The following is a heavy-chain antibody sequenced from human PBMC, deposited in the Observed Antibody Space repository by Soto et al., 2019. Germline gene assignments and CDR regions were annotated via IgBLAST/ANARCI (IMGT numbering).Heavy chain of an antibody. J-gene: IGHJ4*02. CDR3: ARASIVGATYFDY. CDR2: IGTAGDT. V-gene: IGHV3-13*01. Sequence: GGSLRLSCAASGFTFSSYDMHWVRQATGKGLEWVSAIGTAGDTYYPGSVKGRFTISRENAKNSLYLQMNSLRAGDTAVYYCARASIVGATYFDYWGQGTLVTVSS. CDR1: GFTFSSYD. D-gene: IGHD1-26*01.